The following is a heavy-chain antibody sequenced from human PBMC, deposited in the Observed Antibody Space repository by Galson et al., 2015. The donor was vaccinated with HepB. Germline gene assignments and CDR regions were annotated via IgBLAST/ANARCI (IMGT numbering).Heavy chain of an antibody. V-gene: IGHV3-23*01. CDR3: AKGGHYSPFDP. J-gene: IGHJ5*02. CDR1: GFTFFTSA. D-gene: IGHD5-18*01. CDR2: ISGFGENT. Sequence: SLRLSCAASGFTFFTSAMSWVRQAPGKGLEWVSTISGFGENTYYADSVKGRFTVSRDHSRNMVYLQMNSLRAEDTAIFYCAKGGHYSPFDPWGQRTLVTVSS.